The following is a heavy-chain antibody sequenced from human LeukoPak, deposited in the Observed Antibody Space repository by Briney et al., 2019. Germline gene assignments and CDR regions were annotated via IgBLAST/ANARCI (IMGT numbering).Heavy chain of an antibody. Sequence: SETLSLTCTVSGGSISSYYWSWIRQPPGKGLEWIGYIYYSGSTNYNPSLKSRVTISVDTSKNQFSLKLSSVTAADTAVYYCARDADSRDGYSSGDAFDIWGQGTMVTVSS. CDR1: GGSISSYY. D-gene: IGHD5-24*01. CDR3: ARDADSRDGYSSGDAFDI. V-gene: IGHV4-59*01. CDR2: IYYSGST. J-gene: IGHJ3*02.